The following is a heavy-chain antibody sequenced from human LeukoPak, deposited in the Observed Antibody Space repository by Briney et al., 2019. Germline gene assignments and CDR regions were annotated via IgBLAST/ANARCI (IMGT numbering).Heavy chain of an antibody. J-gene: IGHJ4*02. CDR3: ARDYGGNADC. D-gene: IGHD4-23*01. V-gene: IGHV4-59*01. CDR1: GGSISSYY. Sequence: KPSETLSLTGTVSGGSISSYYWSWIRQPPGKGLEWIGYIYYSGSTNYNPSLKSRVTISVDTSKNQFSLKLSSVTTADTAVYYCARDYGGNADCWGQGTLVTVSS. CDR2: IYYSGST.